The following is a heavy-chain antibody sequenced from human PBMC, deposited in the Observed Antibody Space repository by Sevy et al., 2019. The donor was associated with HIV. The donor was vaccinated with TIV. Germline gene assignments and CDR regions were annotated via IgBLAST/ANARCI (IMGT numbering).Heavy chain of an antibody. CDR1: GFTFSSYA. CDR2: ISYDGNNK. D-gene: IGHD3-10*01. J-gene: IGHJ1*01. Sequence: GGSLRLSCAASGFTFSSYAIHWVRQAPGKGLEWVAVISYDGNNKYYADSVQGRFTVSRDNSKNTLYVQMNSLRAEDTAVYYSAKDHNLWSEGGFLHHWGQGTLVTVSS. V-gene: IGHV3-30*18. CDR3: AKDHNLWSEGGFLHH.